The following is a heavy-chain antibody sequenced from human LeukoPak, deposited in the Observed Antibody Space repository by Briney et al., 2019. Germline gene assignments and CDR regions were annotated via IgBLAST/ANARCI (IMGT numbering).Heavy chain of an antibody. V-gene: IGHV3-48*01. Sequence: GGSLRLSCAASGFTFSSYAMSWVRQAPGKGLEWVSYISSSSSTIYYADSVKGRFTISRDNAKNSLYLQMNSLRAEDTAVYYCARDRLVQQLGAFDIWGQGTMVTVSS. CDR2: ISSSSSTI. CDR3: ARDRLVQQLGAFDI. J-gene: IGHJ3*02. D-gene: IGHD6-13*01. CDR1: GFTFSSYA.